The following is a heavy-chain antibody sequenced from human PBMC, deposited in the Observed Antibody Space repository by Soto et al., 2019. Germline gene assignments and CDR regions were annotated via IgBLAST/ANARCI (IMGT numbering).Heavy chain of an antibody. V-gene: IGHV2-26*01. D-gene: IGHD5-12*01. CDR2: IFSNDEK. CDR1: GFSLSNARMG. J-gene: IGHJ6*02. CDR3: ARAPDGYRPYYYGMDV. Sequence: QVTLKESGPVLVKPTETLTLTCTVSGFSLSNARMGVSWIRQPPGKALEWLAHIFSNDEKSYSTSLKSRLTHTKDTSKSQVVITMTNMDPVDTATQYCARAPDGYRPYYYGMDVWGQGTTVTVSS.